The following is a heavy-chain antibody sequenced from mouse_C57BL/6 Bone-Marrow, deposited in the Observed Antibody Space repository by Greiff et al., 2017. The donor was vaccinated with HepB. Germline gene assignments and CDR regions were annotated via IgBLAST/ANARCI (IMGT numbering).Heavy chain of an antibody. V-gene: IGHV2-2*01. CDR2: IWSGGST. CDR1: GFSLTSYG. J-gene: IGHJ2*01. D-gene: IGHD1-1*01. Sequence: VMLVESGPGLVQPSQSLSITCTVSGFSLTSYGVHWVRQSPGKGLEWLGVIWSGGSTDYNAAFISRLSISKDNSKSQVFFKMNSLQADDTAIYYCARPIYYYGLDYWGQGTTLTVSS. CDR3: ARPIYYYGLDY.